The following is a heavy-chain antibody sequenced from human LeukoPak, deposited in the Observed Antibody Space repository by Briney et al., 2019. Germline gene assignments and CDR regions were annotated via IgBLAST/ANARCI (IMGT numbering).Heavy chain of an antibody. CDR2: ISSSSSYI. CDR1: GFTFSSYS. D-gene: IGHD3-22*01. CDR3: ASSGYYTRYFDY. Sequence: AGGSLRLSCAASGFTFSSYSMNWVRQAPGKGLEWVSSISSSSSYIYYADSVKGRFTISRDNAKNSLYLQMNSLRAEDTAVYYCASSGYYTRYFDYWGQGTLVTVSS. V-gene: IGHV3-21*01. J-gene: IGHJ4*02.